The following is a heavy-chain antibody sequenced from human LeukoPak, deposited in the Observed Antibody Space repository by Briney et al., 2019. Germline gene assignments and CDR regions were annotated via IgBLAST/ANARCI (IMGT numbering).Heavy chain of an antibody. V-gene: IGHV3-21*01. D-gene: IGHD2-2*02. CDR2: ISSSSSFI. J-gene: IGHJ4*02. CDR1: GFTFSTNY. CDR3: ARDLGEYCSSTSCYRSDY. Sequence: GGSLRLSCAASGFTFSTNYMNWVRQAPGKGLEWVSLISSSSSFIYYADSVKGRFTISRDNAKNSLYLQMNSLRVEDTAVYYCARDLGEYCSSTSCYRSDYWGQGTLVTVSS.